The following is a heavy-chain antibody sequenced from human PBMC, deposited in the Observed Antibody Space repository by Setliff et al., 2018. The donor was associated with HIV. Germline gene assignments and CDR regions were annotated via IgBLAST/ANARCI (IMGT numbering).Heavy chain of an antibody. CDR3: AISIVGVTSEMY. Sequence: PSETLSLTCTLNGVPLSDYYWNWIRQSPGKGLEWIVEVNLNGNINYNPSLKSRVTVSVDTSKTQYSLKMISVTAADTAMYYCAISIVGVTSEMYWAQGTLVTVSS. J-gene: IGHJ4*02. D-gene: IGHD2-21*02. CDR1: GVPLSDYY. CDR2: VNLNGNI. V-gene: IGHV4-34*01.